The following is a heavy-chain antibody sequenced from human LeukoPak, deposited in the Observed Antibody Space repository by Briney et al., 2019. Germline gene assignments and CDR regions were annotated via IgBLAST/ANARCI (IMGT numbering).Heavy chain of an antibody. CDR2: ISAYNGNT. V-gene: IGHV1-18*01. CDR1: GFTFTSSA. Sequence: ASVKVSCKASGFTFTSSAMQWVRQAPGQGLEWMGWISAYNGNTNYAQKLQGRVTMTTDTSTSTAYMELRSLRSDDTAVYYCARDVDYWGQGTLVTVSS. CDR3: ARDVDY. J-gene: IGHJ4*02.